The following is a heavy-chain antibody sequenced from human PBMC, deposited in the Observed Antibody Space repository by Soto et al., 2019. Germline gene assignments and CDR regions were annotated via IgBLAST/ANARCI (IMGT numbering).Heavy chain of an antibody. J-gene: IGHJ6*03. V-gene: IGHV1-8*01. CDR2: MNPNSGNT. D-gene: IGHD3-3*01. Sequence: ASVKVSCKASGYTFTSYDINWVRQATGQGLEWMGWMNPNSGNTGYAQKFQGRVTMTRNTSISTAYMELSSLRSEDTAVYYCARVGYDFWGGYWGYYYYMDVWGKGTTVTVSS. CDR3: ARVGYDFWGGYWGYYYYMDV. CDR1: GYTFTSYD.